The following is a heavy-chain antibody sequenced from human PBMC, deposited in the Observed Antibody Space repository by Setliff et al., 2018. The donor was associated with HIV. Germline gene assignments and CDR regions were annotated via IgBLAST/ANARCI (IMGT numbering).Heavy chain of an antibody. D-gene: IGHD6-6*01. CDR1: GGTFSRDA. J-gene: IGHJ6*03. CDR3: ARGLRSSTYYYYYYMDV. V-gene: IGHV1-69*05. CDR2: IISMFGTA. Sequence: GASVKVSCKASGGTFSRDAIRWVRQAPGQGLEWMGGIISMFGTANYAQKFQGRVTITTDESTSTAYMELSSLRSADTAVYYCARGLRSSTYYYYYYMDVWGKGTTVTVSS.